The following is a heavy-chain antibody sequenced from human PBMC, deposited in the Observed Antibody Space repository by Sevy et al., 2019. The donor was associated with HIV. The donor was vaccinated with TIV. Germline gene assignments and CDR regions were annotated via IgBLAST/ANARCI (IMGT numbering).Heavy chain of an antibody. V-gene: IGHV1-2*02. CDR1: GYNVIENY. CDR2: LNPQTGGS. D-gene: IGHD2-8*01. Sequence: ASVKVSCRASGYNVIENYIHWVRQAPGQGLEWMGWLNPQTGGSKSAQKFQGRVTMTRDTSVNTVYMELSSLRSNDTAIYYCARDSRGYCTSGTCTEVTLDFWGQGSMVTVSS. J-gene: IGHJ4*02. CDR3: ARDSRGYCTSGTCTEVTLDF.